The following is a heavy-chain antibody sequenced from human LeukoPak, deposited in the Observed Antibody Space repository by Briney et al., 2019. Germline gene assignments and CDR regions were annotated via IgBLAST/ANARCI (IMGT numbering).Heavy chain of an antibody. CDR2: IRYDGSNK. CDR3: AKEPDLWFGEYYFDY. Sequence: GVSLRLSCAASGFTFSSYGRHWVRQAPGKGLEWVAFIRYDGSNKYYADSVKGRFTISRDNSKNTLYLQMNSLRAEDTAVYYCAKEPDLWFGEYYFDYWGQGTLVTVSS. CDR1: GFTFSSYG. J-gene: IGHJ4*02. D-gene: IGHD3-10*01. V-gene: IGHV3-30*02.